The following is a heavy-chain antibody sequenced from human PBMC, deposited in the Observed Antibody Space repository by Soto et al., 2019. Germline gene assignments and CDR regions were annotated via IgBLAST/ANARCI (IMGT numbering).Heavy chain of an antibody. Sequence: KTSETLSPTCSVSGGFLGRYYWSWIRRPPGKRLAWIGYIDYSGSTNYNPSLKSRLTMSVDTSKNQFSLELTSVTAADTAVYHCARVAGGSWGNWFDPWGQGTLVIVSS. V-gene: IGHV4-59*01. CDR3: ARVAGGSWGNWFDP. J-gene: IGHJ5*02. CDR1: GGFLGRYY. CDR2: IDYSGST. D-gene: IGHD7-27*01.